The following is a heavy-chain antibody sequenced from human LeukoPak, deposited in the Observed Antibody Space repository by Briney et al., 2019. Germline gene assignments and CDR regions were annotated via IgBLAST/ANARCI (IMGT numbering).Heavy chain of an antibody. J-gene: IGHJ4*02. Sequence: GGSLRLSCATSVFSVSNNYMSWVRQAPGKGLEWVAVIHSGDSTYYADSVKGRFTISRDNSKNTVYLQMYSLRADDTAVYYCARRDYGSGRTDYWGQGTLVTVSS. CDR1: VFSVSNNY. CDR2: IHSGDST. D-gene: IGHD3-10*01. V-gene: IGHV3-53*01. CDR3: ARRDYGSGRTDY.